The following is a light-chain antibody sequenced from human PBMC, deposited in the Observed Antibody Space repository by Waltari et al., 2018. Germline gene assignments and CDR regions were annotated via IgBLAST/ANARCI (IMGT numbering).Light chain of an antibody. V-gene: IGLV1-40*01. J-gene: IGLJ3*02. CDR1: SSTIRARYH. Sequence: SVLPPPPPVPGAPGPRVITLCTGGSSTIRARYHVHWHQRLPGSGPQLPFYATDNRPSGVPVPFSGSKSGASAYLSITGLQAEDEADYYCQSYENDLGGDWVFGGGTKLTV. CDR2: ATD. CDR3: QSYENDLGGDWV.